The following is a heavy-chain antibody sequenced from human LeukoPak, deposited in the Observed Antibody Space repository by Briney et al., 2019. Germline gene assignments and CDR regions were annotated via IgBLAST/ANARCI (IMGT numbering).Heavy chain of an antibody. CDR1: GFTFSSYS. Sequence: GGSLRLSRAASGFTFSSYSMNWVRQAPGKGLEWVSSISSSSSYIYYADSVKGRFTISRDNAKNSLYLQMNSLRAEDTAVYYCARSAAMVTNNWFDPWGQGTLVTVSS. V-gene: IGHV3-21*01. D-gene: IGHD5-18*01. CDR2: ISSSSSYI. J-gene: IGHJ5*02. CDR3: ARSAAMVTNNWFDP.